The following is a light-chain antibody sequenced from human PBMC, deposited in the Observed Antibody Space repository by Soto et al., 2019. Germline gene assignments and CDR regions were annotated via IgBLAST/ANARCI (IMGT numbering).Light chain of an antibody. CDR3: QQYYSYPRT. CDR1: QSISSW. CDR2: KAS. V-gene: IGKV1-5*03. Sequence: DIRMTQAPTTLSASVGDRVTITCRASQSISSWLAWYQQKPGKAPKLLIYKASSLESGVPSRFSGSGSGTEFTLTISCLQSEDFATYYCQQYYSYPRTFGQGTKV. J-gene: IGKJ1*01.